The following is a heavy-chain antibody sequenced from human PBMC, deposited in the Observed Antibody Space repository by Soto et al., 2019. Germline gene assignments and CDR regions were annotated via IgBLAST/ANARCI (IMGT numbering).Heavy chain of an antibody. CDR3: ARDHMVRGVIRYYYYYGMDV. D-gene: IGHD3-10*01. Sequence: GGSLRLSFAGSGFTFSGYYMSWIRQAPGKGLEWVSYISSSGSTIYYADSVKGRFTISRDNAKNSLYLQMNSLRAEDTAVYYCARDHMVRGVIRYYYYYGMDVWGQGTTVTVSS. CDR2: ISSSGSTI. V-gene: IGHV3-11*01. J-gene: IGHJ6*02. CDR1: GFTFSGYY.